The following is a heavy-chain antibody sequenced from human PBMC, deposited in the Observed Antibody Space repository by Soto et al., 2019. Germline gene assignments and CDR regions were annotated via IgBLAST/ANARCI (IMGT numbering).Heavy chain of an antibody. Sequence: ELQLVESGGDLVQPGWSLRLSCGGAEFTCSTCWMGWVRQSPGKGPEWVANIKQDGSEKFYLDSVKGRFTISRDNAKKSLYLQMNSLRAEDTAVYYCTREKNWGQGTLVTVSS. CDR3: TREKN. CDR2: IKQDGSEK. V-gene: IGHV3-7*05. CDR1: EFTCSTCW. J-gene: IGHJ4*02.